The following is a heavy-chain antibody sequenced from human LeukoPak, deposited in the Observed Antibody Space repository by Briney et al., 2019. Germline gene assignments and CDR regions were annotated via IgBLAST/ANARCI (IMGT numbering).Heavy chain of an antibody. CDR2: IWYDGSNK. J-gene: IGHJ4*02. CDR1: GFTFSSYG. Sequence: PAGGSLRLSCAASGFTFSSYGMHWVRQAPGKGLEWVAVIWYDGSNKYYADSVKGRFTISRDNSKNTLYLQMNSLRAEDTAVYYRARDHGSGLHFDYWGQGTLVTVSS. CDR3: ARDHGSGLHFDY. V-gene: IGHV3-33*01. D-gene: IGHD2-15*01.